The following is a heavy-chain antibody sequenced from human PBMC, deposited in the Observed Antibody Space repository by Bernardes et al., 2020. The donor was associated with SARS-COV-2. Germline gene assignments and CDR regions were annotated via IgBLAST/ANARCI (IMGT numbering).Heavy chain of an antibody. D-gene: IGHD3-10*01. J-gene: IGHJ6*02. V-gene: IGHV3-48*04. CDR2: ISSSGSTI. Sequence: GSLRLACAAAVFTFSSYWMSWVRPARGKGLEWVSSISSSGSTIYYADSVKGRFTISRDNAKNSLYLQMNSLRAEDTAVYYCARDGRDYGSGSYYYYGMDVWGQGTTVTVSS. CDR3: ARDGRDYGSGSYYYYGMDV. CDR1: VFTFSSYW.